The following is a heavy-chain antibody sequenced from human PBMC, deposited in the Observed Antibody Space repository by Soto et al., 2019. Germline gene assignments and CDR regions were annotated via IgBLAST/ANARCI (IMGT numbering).Heavy chain of an antibody. Sequence: QVQLVESGGGVVQPGRSLRLSCAASGFTFSSHGMHWVRQAPGKGLEWVAVIWYDGSNKYYADSVKGRFTISRDNSKNTLYLQMNSLRAEDTAVYYCARDDYGDQGGLGYWGQGTLVTVSS. D-gene: IGHD4-17*01. J-gene: IGHJ4*02. CDR2: IWYDGSNK. V-gene: IGHV3-33*01. CDR1: GFTFSSHG. CDR3: ARDDYGDQGGLGY.